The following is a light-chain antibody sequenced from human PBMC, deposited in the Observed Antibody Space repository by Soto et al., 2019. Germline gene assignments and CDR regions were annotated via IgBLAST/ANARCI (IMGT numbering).Light chain of an antibody. CDR2: GAS. J-gene: IGKJ3*01. CDR1: QSVSTN. Sequence: EIVMTQSPATLSVSPGERASLSCRASQSVSTNLAWYQQKPAQAPRLLIYGASTRATGIPARFSGGGSGTEFTLTISSLQSADFAVYYCQQYNDWPLTFGPGTKVDIK. CDR3: QQYNDWPLT. V-gene: IGKV3-15*01.